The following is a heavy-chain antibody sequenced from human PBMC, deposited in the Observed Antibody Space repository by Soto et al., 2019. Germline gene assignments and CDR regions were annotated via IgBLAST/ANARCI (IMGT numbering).Heavy chain of an antibody. V-gene: IGHV1-8*02. CDR1: GYTFNNDD. J-gene: IGHJ5*01. Sequence: ASVKVSCKASGYTFNNDDIHWVRQAPGHGLEWMGWMNPNSGNTGYAQNFRGRVTMTQNTAIGTAYMELSSLRSDDTATYYCTRAYGAETFDFWGQGTRVTVSS. CDR2: MNPNSGNT. D-gene: IGHD3-10*01. CDR3: TRAYGAETFDF.